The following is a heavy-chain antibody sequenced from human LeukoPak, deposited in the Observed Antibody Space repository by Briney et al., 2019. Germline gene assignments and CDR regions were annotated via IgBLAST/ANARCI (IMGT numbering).Heavy chain of an antibody. J-gene: IGHJ4*02. CDR1: GGTFSSYA. CDR2: IIPIFGTA. D-gene: IGHD4-23*01. CDR3: ARDDWDGGNSDYFDY. Sequence: SVKVSCKASGGTFSSYAISWVRQAPGQGLEWMGRIIPIFGTANYAQKFQGRVTITTDESTSTAYMELSSLRSEDTAVYYCARDDWDGGNSDYFDYWGQGTLVTVSS. V-gene: IGHV1-69*05.